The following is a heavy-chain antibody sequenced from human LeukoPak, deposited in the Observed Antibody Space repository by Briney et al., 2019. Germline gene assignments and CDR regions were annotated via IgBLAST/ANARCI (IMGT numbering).Heavy chain of an antibody. D-gene: IGHD3-10*01. CDR3: AKIEVSGLLDF. Sequence: GGSLRLSCAASGFTFSTYGLHWIRQAPGKGLEWVAFIRNDGSNKYYAESVKGRFTISRDNSKNTLYLQMNSLRVEDTAVYFCAKIEVSGLLDFRGQGTLVTVSS. J-gene: IGHJ4*02. CDR2: IRNDGSNK. V-gene: IGHV3-30*02. CDR1: GFTFSTYG.